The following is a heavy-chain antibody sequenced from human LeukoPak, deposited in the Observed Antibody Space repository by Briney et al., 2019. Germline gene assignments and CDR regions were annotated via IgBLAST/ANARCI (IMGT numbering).Heavy chain of an antibody. Sequence: ASVKVSCKASGGTFSSYAISWVRQAPGQGLEWMGGIIPIFGTANYAQKFQGRVTITADESTSTAYMELSSLRSEDTAVYYCARELDGDSSGYPIDYWGQGTLVTVSS. CDR1: GGTFSSYA. J-gene: IGHJ4*02. CDR2: IIPIFGTA. CDR3: ARELDGDSSGYPIDY. V-gene: IGHV1-69*13. D-gene: IGHD3-22*01.